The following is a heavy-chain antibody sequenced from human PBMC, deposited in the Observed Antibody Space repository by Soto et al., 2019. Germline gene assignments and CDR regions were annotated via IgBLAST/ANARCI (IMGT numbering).Heavy chain of an antibody. CDR3: AKDGGAYGDLAWYFDL. Sequence: QVQLVESGGGVVQPGRSLRLSCAASGFTFSSYGMHWVRQAPGKGLEWVAVISYDGSNKYYADSVKGRFTISRDNSKNTLYRQMNSLRAEDTAVYYCAKDGGAYGDLAWYFDLWGRGTLVTVSS. CDR2: ISYDGSNK. CDR1: GFTFSSYG. D-gene: IGHD4-17*01. J-gene: IGHJ2*01. V-gene: IGHV3-30*18.